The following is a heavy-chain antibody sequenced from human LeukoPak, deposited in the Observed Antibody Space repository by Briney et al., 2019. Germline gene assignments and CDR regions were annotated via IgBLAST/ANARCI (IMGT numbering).Heavy chain of an antibody. V-gene: IGHV3-30*04. J-gene: IGHJ4*02. Sequence: PGRSLRLSCAASGFTFSSYAMHWVRQAPGKGLEWVAVISYDGSNKYYADSVKGRFTISRDNSKNTLYLQLNSLRAEDTAIYYCARSQGPYDYWGQGTLVTVSS. CDR2: ISYDGSNK. CDR3: ARSQGPYDY. CDR1: GFTFSSYA.